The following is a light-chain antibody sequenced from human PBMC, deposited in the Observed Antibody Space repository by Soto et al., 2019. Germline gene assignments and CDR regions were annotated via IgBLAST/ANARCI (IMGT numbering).Light chain of an antibody. CDR1: ESVSSS. V-gene: IGKV3-20*01. CDR3: QQYGSSPIT. CDR2: GAS. Sequence: EVVMTQSPATLSVSPGERATLSCRASESVSSSLAWYQQKPVQAPRLLAYGASSGATGVPDRFSGSGSGTDFTLSISRQEPEDFAVYYCQQYGSSPITFGQGTRLEIK. J-gene: IGKJ5*01.